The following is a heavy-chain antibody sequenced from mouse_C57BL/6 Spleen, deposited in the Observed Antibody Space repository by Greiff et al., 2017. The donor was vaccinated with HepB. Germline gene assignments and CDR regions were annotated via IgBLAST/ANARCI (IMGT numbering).Heavy chain of an antibody. CDR3: TRDGTLSRYDGYSYAMDY. CDR1: GFTFSSYA. J-gene: IGHJ4*01. D-gene: IGHD2-3*01. CDR2: ISSGGDYI. Sequence: EVKLQESGEGLVKPGGSLKLSCAASGFTFSSYAMSWVRQTPEKRLEWVAYISSGGDYIYYADTVKGRFTISRDNARNTLYLQMSSLKSEDTAMYYCTRDGTLSRYDGYSYAMDYWGQGTSVTVSS. V-gene: IGHV5-9-1*02.